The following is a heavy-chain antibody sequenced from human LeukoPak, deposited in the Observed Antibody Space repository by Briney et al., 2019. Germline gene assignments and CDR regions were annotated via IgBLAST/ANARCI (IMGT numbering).Heavy chain of an antibody. CDR3: ARGALYYYYYRDV. V-gene: IGHV3-33*01. J-gene: IGHJ6*03. CDR2: IWYDGSNK. Sequence: PGGSLRLSCAASGFTFSSYGMHWVRQAPGKGLEWVAVIWYDGSNKYYADSVKGRFTISRDNSKNTLYLQMNSLRAEDTAVYYCARGALYYYYYRDVWGKGTTVTVSS. CDR1: GFTFSSYG.